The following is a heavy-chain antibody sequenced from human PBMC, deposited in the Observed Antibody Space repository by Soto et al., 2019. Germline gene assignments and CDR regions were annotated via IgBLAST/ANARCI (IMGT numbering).Heavy chain of an antibody. Sequence: SETLSLTCAVSGGSISTSNWWSWVRQPPGKGLEWIGEIYHSGSTNYNPSLKSRVTILVDKSKNQFSLKVSSVTAADTAVYYCARGMNTGWNDAFDIWGQGTMVTVSS. V-gene: IGHV4-4*02. CDR3: ARGMNTGWNDAFDI. CDR1: GGSISTSNW. CDR2: IYHSGST. D-gene: IGHD4-17*01. J-gene: IGHJ3*02.